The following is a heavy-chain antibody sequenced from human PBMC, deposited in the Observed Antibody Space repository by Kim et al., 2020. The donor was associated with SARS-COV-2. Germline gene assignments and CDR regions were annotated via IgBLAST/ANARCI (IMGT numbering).Heavy chain of an antibody. Sequence: SETLSLTCTVSGASISSSSYYWGWIRQPPGKGLEWIGSIYYTGSTYYNPSLKSRLTISVDTSKNQFSLKLSSVTAADTAVYYCARVRRTSGSYCFDYWGQGTLVTVSS. D-gene: IGHD3-10*01. CDR1: GASISSSSYY. V-gene: IGHV4-39*07. J-gene: IGHJ4*02. CDR3: ARVRRTSGSYCFDY. CDR2: IYYTGST.